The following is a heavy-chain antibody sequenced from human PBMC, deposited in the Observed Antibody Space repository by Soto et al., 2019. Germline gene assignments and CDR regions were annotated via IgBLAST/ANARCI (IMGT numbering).Heavy chain of an antibody. CDR1: GYTFTGYY. D-gene: IGHD2-15*01. Sequence: AASVKVSCKASGYTFTGYYMHWVRQAPGQGLEWMGWINPNSGGTNYAQKFQGWVTMTRDTSISTAYMELSRLRSDDTAVYYCARERVVVAATLPYYYYGMDVWGQGTTVTVSS. CDR2: INPNSGGT. J-gene: IGHJ6*02. CDR3: ARERVVVAATLPYYYYGMDV. V-gene: IGHV1-2*04.